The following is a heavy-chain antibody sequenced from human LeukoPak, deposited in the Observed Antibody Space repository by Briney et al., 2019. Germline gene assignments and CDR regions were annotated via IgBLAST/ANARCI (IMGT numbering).Heavy chain of an antibody. D-gene: IGHD1/OR15-1a*01. CDR2: MSASGSHT. CDR1: GFTVSSNY. J-gene: IGHJ4*02. CDR3: AKVRSGNNYYFDY. V-gene: IGHV3-23*01. Sequence: GGSLRLSCAASGFTVSSNYMSWVRQAPGKGLEWVSGMSASGSHTHSADFVKGRFTISRDNFKNTLYLQMNGLRVEDTVVYYCAKVRSGNNYYFDYWGQGTLVTVSS.